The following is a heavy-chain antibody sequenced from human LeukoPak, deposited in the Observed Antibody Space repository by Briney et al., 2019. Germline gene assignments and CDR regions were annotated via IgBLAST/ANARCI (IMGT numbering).Heavy chain of an antibody. Sequence: TGGSLRLSCAASGFTFSSYWMTWVRQAPGKGLEWVANIKQDGSEKYYVDSVKGRFTISRDNAKNSLYLQMNSLRAEDTAVYYCARGDFNDYGDYVDAFDIWGQGTMVTVSS. CDR3: ARGDFNDYGDYVDAFDI. D-gene: IGHD4-17*01. CDR2: IKQDGSEK. CDR1: GFTFSSYW. V-gene: IGHV3-7*01. J-gene: IGHJ3*02.